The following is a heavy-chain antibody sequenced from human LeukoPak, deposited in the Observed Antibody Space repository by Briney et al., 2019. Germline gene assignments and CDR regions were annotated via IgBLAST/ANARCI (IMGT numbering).Heavy chain of an antibody. CDR1: GFTFDDYA. Sequence: SLRLSCAASGFTFDDYAMHWVRQAPGKGLEWVSGISWNSGSIGYADSVKGRFTISRDNAKNSLYLQMNSLRAEDTALYYCAKAEKKGGYCSGGSCYFDYWGQGTLVTVSS. D-gene: IGHD2-15*01. CDR3: AKAEKKGGYCSGGSCYFDY. J-gene: IGHJ4*02. CDR2: ISWNSGSI. V-gene: IGHV3-9*01.